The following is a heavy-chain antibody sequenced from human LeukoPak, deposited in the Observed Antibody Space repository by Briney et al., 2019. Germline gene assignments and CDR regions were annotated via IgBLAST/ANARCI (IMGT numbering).Heavy chain of an antibody. V-gene: IGHV4-39*01. CDR2: IYYIGST. CDR3: ARRYLRGLLWFGELNWFDP. Sequence: PSETLSLPCTVSGGSISSSSYYGGWIRPPPGKGLGWSWSIYYIGSTYYNPSLKSRVTISVDTSKNQFSLKLSSVTAADTAVYYCARRYLRGLLWFGELNWFDPWGQGTLVTVSS. J-gene: IGHJ5*02. CDR1: GGSISSSSYY. D-gene: IGHD3-10*01.